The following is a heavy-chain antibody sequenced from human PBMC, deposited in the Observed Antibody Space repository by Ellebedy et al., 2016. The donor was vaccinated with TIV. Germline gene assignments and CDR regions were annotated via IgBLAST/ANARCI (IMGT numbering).Heavy chain of an antibody. Sequence: GESLKISCAASGFTFSSYNMIWVRRAPGKGLEWISYISSTTLTTEYADSVKGRFTISRDNAKNSVYLQMNSLRAEDTAVYFCARDMGRWLQFLGYWGQGTLVTVSS. CDR3: ARDMGRWLQFLGY. V-gene: IGHV3-48*04. D-gene: IGHD5-24*01. J-gene: IGHJ4*02. CDR1: GFTFSSYN. CDR2: ISSTTLTT.